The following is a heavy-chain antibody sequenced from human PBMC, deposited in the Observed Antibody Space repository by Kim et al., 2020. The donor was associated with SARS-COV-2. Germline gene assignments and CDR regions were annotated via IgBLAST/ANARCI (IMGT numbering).Heavy chain of an antibody. D-gene: IGHD4-17*01. J-gene: IGHJ4*02. CDR3: ARLDGDYALYYFDY. V-gene: IGHV4-61*07. Sequence: NPSLKRRVTISVDTSKNQFSLKLSSVTAADTAVYYCARLDGDYALYYFDYWGQGTLVTVSS.